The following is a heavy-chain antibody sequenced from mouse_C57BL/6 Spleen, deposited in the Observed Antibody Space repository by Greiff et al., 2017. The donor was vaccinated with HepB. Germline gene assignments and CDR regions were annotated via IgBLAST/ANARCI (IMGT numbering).Heavy chain of an antibody. CDR3: ARGYYGSNYAMDY. CDR1: GYTFTSYW. Sequence: QVQLQQPGAELVRPGSSVKLSCKASGYTFTSYWMHWVKQRPIQGLEWIGNIDPSDSETHYNQKFKDKATLTVDKSSSTAYMQLSSLTSEDSAVYYCARGYYGSNYAMDYWGRGTSVTVSS. CDR2: IDPSDSET. D-gene: IGHD1-1*01. J-gene: IGHJ4*01. V-gene: IGHV1-52*01.